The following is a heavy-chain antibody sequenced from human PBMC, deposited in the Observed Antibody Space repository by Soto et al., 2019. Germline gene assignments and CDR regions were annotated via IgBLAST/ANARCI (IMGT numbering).Heavy chain of an antibody. CDR2: IYSGGST. CDR3: ASAPGSSGYSDYFDY. V-gene: IGHV3-53*01. D-gene: IGHD3-22*01. CDR1: GFTVSSSY. J-gene: IGHJ4*02. Sequence: EVQLVESGGSLIQPGGSLRLSCAASGFTVSSSYMSWVRQAPGQGLEWVLVIYSGGSTYYADSVKGRFTISRDNSKNPLDLQMNSLRAEATAVYYCASAPGSSGYSDYFDYWGQGTLVTVSS.